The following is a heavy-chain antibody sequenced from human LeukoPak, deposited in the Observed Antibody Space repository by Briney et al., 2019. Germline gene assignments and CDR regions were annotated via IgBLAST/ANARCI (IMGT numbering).Heavy chain of an antibody. CDR1: GYSFTSYW. V-gene: IGHV5-51*01. D-gene: IGHD6-19*01. CDR3: ARRVSVSGTPDWLDP. CDR2: IYPGDSDT. J-gene: IGHJ5*02. Sequence: GESLKISCKGSGYSFTSYWIGWVRQMPGKGLEWMGIIYPGDSDTRYSPSFQGQVTISADKSISTAYLQWSSLKASDTAMYYCARRVSVSGTPDWLDPWGQGTLVTVSS.